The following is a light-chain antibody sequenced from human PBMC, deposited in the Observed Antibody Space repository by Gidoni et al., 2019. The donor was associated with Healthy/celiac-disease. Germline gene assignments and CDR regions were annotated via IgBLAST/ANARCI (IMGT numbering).Light chain of an antibody. CDR2: DAS. CDR3: QQNDNLPWT. CDR1: QDISNY. Sequence: IQMTQSPSSLSASVGDRVTITCQASQDISNYLNWYQQKPGKAPKLLIYDASNLETGVPSRFSGSGSGTDFTFTISSLQPEDIATHYCQQNDNLPWTFGQGTKVEIK. V-gene: IGKV1-33*01. J-gene: IGKJ1*01.